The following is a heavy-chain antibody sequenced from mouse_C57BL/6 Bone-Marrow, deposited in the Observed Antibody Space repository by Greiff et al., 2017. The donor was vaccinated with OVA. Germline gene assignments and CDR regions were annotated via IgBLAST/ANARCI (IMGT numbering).Heavy chain of an antibody. V-gene: IGHV3-6*01. D-gene: IGHD1-1*01. CDR1: GYSITSGYY. Sequence: EVQLQQSGPGLVKPSQSLSLTCSVTGYSITSGYYWNWIRQFPGNKLEWMGYISYDGSNNYNPSLKNRISITRDTSKNQFFLKLNSVTTEDTATYYCAREDGSSSYYFDYWGQGTTLTVSS. CDR2: ISYDGSN. J-gene: IGHJ2*01. CDR3: AREDGSSSYYFDY.